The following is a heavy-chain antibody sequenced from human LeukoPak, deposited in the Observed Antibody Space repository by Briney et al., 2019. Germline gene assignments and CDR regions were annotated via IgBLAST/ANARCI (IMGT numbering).Heavy chain of an antibody. CDR1: GFTFSSYS. D-gene: IGHD5-18*01. Sequence: GGSLRLSCAASGFTFSSYSMNWVRQAPGKGLEWVSSISSSSSYIYYADSVKGRFTISRDNAKNSLYLQMNSLRAEDTAVYYCARKGGYSYGADAFDIWGQGTMVTVSS. J-gene: IGHJ3*02. V-gene: IGHV3-21*01. CDR2: ISSSSSYI. CDR3: ARKGGYSYGADAFDI.